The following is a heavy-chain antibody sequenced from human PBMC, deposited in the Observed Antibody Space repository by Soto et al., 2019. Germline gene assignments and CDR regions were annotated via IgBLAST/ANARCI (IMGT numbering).Heavy chain of an antibody. CDR1: GGTFSSYA. Sequence: QVQLVQSGAEVKKPGSSVKVSCKASGGTFSSYAISWVRQAPGQGLEWMGGIIPIFGTANYAQKFQGRVTITADESTSTAYRELSSLRSEDTAVYYCARDGTTVTPNWYFDLWGRGTLVTVSS. D-gene: IGHD4-17*01. J-gene: IGHJ2*01. V-gene: IGHV1-69*12. CDR3: ARDGTTVTPNWYFDL. CDR2: IIPIFGTA.